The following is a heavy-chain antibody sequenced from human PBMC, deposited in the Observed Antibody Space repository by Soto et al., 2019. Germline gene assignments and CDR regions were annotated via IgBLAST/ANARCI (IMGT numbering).Heavy chain of an antibody. CDR2: ISPYNGIT. Sequence: QVQLVQSGAEVKKPGASVKVSCKASGYTFTSYGISWVRQAPGQGLEWMGWISPYNGITKYAQNLQARVTMTTDTSTNTAYMELRSLRSDDTAVYYCARRGYCTSGSCVGDYWGQGTLVTVSS. CDR1: GYTFTSYG. V-gene: IGHV1-18*01. CDR3: ARRGYCTSGSCVGDY. J-gene: IGHJ4*02. D-gene: IGHD2-15*01.